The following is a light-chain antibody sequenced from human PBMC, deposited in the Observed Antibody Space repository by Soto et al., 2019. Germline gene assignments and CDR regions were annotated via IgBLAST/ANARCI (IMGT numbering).Light chain of an antibody. Sequence: QSALTQPASVSGSPGQSITLSCTGTSSDVGYYNYVSWYQQHPGKAPKLMRYDVRHRPSGVSNRCSGSKSGNTASLTISGLQAEDEAEDYCSSYTSSSTYVFGTGTKVTVL. CDR3: SSYTSSSTYV. J-gene: IGLJ1*01. CDR2: DVR. CDR1: SSDVGYYNY. V-gene: IGLV2-14*03.